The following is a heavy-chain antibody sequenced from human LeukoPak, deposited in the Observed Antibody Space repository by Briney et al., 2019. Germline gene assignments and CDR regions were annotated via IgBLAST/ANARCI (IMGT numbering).Heavy chain of an antibody. CDR2: INSDESGT. CDR3: TRSTGNYYDSSAYYDY. Sequence: AGGSLRLXCAASGFTFSTYWMHWVRQTPGKGLVWVSRINSDESGTSYADSVKGRFTISRDNAKNTLYLQMNSLRAEDTAVYYCTRSTGNYYDSSAYYDYWGQGTLVTVSS. V-gene: IGHV3-74*01. CDR1: GFTFSTYW. D-gene: IGHD3-22*01. J-gene: IGHJ1*01.